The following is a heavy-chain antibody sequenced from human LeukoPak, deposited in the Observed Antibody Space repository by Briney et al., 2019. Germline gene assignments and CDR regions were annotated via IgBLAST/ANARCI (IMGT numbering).Heavy chain of an antibody. D-gene: IGHD6-13*01. J-gene: IGHJ4*02. CDR2: IYYTGTT. V-gene: IGHV4-39*07. CDR1: GGSISSSSYY. CDR3: AREEYSSDWYGHDS. Sequence: SSETLSLTCTVSGGSISSSSYYWAWIRQPPGRGLEWIGSIYYTGTTFDNPSLKSRVTLSVDTSKNQFSLRLTSVTAADTALYYCAREEYSSDWYGHDSWGQGTLVTVSS.